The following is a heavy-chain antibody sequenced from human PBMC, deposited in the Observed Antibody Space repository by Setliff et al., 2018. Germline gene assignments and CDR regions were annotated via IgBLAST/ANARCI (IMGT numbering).Heavy chain of an antibody. V-gene: IGHV3-7*03. CDR2: INPHGTGK. CDR3: ARDPNGDYVGAFDP. Sequence: PGGSLRLSCVASTFTFSKYAITWVRQAPGKGLEWLASINPHGTGKYYVDSVKGRFTISRDNAKNSLSLQMNNLRTEDTASYYCARDPNGDYVGAFDPWGQGIVVTVSS. J-gene: IGHJ5*02. D-gene: IGHD4-17*01. CDR1: TFTFSKYA.